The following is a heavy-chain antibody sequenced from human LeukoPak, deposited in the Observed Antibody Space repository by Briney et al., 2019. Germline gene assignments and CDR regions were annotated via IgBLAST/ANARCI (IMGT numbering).Heavy chain of an antibody. D-gene: IGHD3-22*01. V-gene: IGHV3-23*01. CDR2: ISGSGGNT. CDR3: AKGGAYYYDSSGYFSI. Sequence: GGSLRLSCAASGFTFSSYAMSWVRQAPGKGLEWVSAISGSGGNTYYADSVKGRFTISRDNSKNTLYLQMNSLRAEDTAVYYCAKGGAYYYDSSGYFSIWGQGTMVTVSS. J-gene: IGHJ3*02. CDR1: GFTFSSYA.